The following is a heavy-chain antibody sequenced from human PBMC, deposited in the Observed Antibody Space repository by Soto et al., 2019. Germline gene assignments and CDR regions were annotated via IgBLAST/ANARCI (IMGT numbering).Heavy chain of an antibody. Sequence: QVQLVQSGAEVKKPGDSVKVSCKASGYTFTTTTMHWMRQAPGQRHECKAWINVGSARIKNSQKYQGRVTLTGDTSASTADMELSSMTSEDTAVYYCAKDGVGAANDYWGQGTLVTVSS. CDR2: INVGSARI. D-gene: IGHD1-26*01. CDR3: AKDGVGAANDY. V-gene: IGHV1-3*01. J-gene: IGHJ4*02. CDR1: GYTFTTTT.